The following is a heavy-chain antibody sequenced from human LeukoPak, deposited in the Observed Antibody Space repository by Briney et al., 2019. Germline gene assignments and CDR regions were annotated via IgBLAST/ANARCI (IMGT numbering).Heavy chain of an antibody. CDR2: IIPIFGTA. Sequence: SVKVSCKASGGTFSSYAISWVRQAPGQGLEWMGGIIPIFGTANYAQKFQGRVTITADESTSTAYMELSRLRSDDTAVYYCARMRAGTTALDYWGQGTLVTVSS. D-gene: IGHD1-7*01. CDR3: ARMRAGTTALDY. J-gene: IGHJ4*02. CDR1: GGTFSSYA. V-gene: IGHV1-69*13.